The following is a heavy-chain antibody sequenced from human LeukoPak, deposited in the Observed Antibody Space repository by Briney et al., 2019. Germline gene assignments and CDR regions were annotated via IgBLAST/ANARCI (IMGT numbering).Heavy chain of an antibody. CDR3: AGKIGDYFDY. Sequence: SGGSLRLCCVASGFTFGTSDTTWVRQAPGKGLEWVSSISGSGALTFYADSVKGRFTISRDNSKNTLYLQTNSLRAEDTAVYYCAGKIGDYFDYWGLGTLVTVSS. CDR1: GFTFGTSD. V-gene: IGHV3-23*01. CDR2: ISGSGALT. D-gene: IGHD3-16*01. J-gene: IGHJ4*02.